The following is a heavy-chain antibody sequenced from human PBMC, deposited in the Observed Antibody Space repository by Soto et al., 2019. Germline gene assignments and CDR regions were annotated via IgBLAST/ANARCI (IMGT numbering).Heavy chain of an antibody. D-gene: IGHD1-20*01. CDR3: ARSVYNWNPIDY. CDR1: GYTFTSYD. J-gene: IGHJ4*02. V-gene: IGHV1-8*01. CDR2: LNPNSGNT. Sequence: QVQLVQSGAEVKKPGASVKVSCKASGYTFTSYDINWVRQATGQGLEWMGWLNPNSGNTGYAQKFQGRVTMTRNTSISTAYMELSSLRSEDTAVYYCARSVYNWNPIDYWGQGTLVTVSS.